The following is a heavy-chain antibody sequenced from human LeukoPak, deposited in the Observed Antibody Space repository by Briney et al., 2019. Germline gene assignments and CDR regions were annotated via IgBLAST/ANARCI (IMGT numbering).Heavy chain of an antibody. Sequence: PSETLSLTCTVSGGSISSSSYYWGWIRQPPGKGLEWIGSIYYSGSTYYNPSLKSRVTISVDTSKNQFSLKLSSVTAADTAVYYCARHKSPLELLPGSFDYWGQGTLVTVSS. CDR2: IYYSGST. CDR3: ARHKSPLELLPGSFDY. J-gene: IGHJ4*02. CDR1: GGSISSSSYY. V-gene: IGHV4-39*01. D-gene: IGHD1-7*01.